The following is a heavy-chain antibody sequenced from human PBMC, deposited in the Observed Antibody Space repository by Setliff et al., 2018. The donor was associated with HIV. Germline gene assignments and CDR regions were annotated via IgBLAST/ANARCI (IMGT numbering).Heavy chain of an antibody. D-gene: IGHD3-3*01. V-gene: IGHV4-38-2*01. J-gene: IGHJ4*02. CDR2: IYLSGST. Sequence: ETLSLTCAVSGYSISSGYYWGWIRQPPGKGLEWIGSIYLSGSTYYNPSLKSRVTITVDTSKNQFSLKLSSVTAADTAVYYCAGARITIFGVIIIPVDFDYWGQGTLVTVSS. CDR1: GYSISSGYY. CDR3: AGARITIFGVIIIPVDFDY.